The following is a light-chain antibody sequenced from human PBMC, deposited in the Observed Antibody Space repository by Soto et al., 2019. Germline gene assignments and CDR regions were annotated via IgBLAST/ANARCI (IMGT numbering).Light chain of an antibody. CDR3: QQYANSPIT. J-gene: IGKJ1*01. Sequence: EIVLTRSPGTLSLSPGESATLSCRASQSVSSNFLAWYQQKPGQAPRLLIYGVSSRASGIPDRFFGSGSGTDFTLTINRLEPEDFAVYYCQQYANSPITFGQGTKVDI. CDR2: GVS. CDR1: QSVSSNF. V-gene: IGKV3-20*01.